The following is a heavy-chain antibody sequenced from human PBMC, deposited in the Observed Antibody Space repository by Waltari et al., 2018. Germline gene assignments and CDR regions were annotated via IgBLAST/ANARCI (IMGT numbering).Heavy chain of an antibody. CDR1: GGSISSSSYY. D-gene: IGHD6-13*01. J-gene: IGHJ3*02. V-gene: IGHV4-39*01. CDR3: ARQREQGIAQPGAFDI. Sequence: QLQLQESGPGLVKPSETLSLTCTVSGGSISSSSYYWGWIRQPPGKGLEWIGGIYYSGSTYYNPSLKSRVTISVDTSKNQFSLKLSSVTAADTAVYYCARQREQGIAQPGAFDIWGQGTMVTVSS. CDR2: IYYSGST.